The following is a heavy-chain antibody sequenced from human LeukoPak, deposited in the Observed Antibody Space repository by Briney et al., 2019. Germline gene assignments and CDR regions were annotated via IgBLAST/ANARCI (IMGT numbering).Heavy chain of an antibody. V-gene: IGHV4-30-4*01. CDR3: ARGSSSSVYYFDY. D-gene: IGHD6-6*01. CDR2: IYYSGST. J-gene: IGHJ4*02. Sequence: SETLSLTCTVSGGSISSGDYYWSWIRQPPGKGLEWIGYIYYSGSTYYNPSLKSRVTISVDRSKNQFSLKLSSVTAADTAVYYCARGSSSSVYYFDYWGQGTLVTVSS. CDR1: GGSISSGDYY.